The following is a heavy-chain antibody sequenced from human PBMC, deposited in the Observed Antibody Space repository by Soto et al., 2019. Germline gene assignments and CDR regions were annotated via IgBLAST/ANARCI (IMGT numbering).Heavy chain of an antibody. Sequence: ASVKVSCKASGYTFTGYYMHWVRLAPGQGLEWMGWINPNSGGTNYAQKFQGRVTMTRDTSISTAYMELSRLRSDDTAVYYCARVRSSNHNYDFWSGYYFGTDDYFDYWGQGTLVTVSS. CDR3: ARVRSSNHNYDFWSGYYFGTDDYFDY. V-gene: IGHV1-2*02. J-gene: IGHJ4*02. D-gene: IGHD3-3*01. CDR1: GYTFTGYY. CDR2: INPNSGGT.